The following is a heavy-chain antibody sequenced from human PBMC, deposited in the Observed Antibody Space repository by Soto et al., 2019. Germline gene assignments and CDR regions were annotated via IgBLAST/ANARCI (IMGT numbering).Heavy chain of an antibody. Sequence: GGSLRLSCAASGFTFSSYGMHWVRQAPGKGLEWVAVIWYDGSNKYYADSVKDRFTISRDNSKNTLYLQMNSLRAEDTAVYYCAREVDDSSGYYSGFDYWGQGTLVTVSS. CDR1: GFTFSSYG. CDR2: IWYDGSNK. V-gene: IGHV3-33*01. D-gene: IGHD3-22*01. CDR3: AREVDDSSGYYSGFDY. J-gene: IGHJ4*02.